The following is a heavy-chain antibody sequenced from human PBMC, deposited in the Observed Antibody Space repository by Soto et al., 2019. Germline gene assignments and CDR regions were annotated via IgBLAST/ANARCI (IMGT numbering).Heavy chain of an antibody. Sequence: ASVKVSCKASGYTFTSYGISWVRQAPGQGLEWMGWISAYNGNKNYAQKLQGRVTMTTDTSTSTAYMELRSLRSDDTAVYYCARVGGLGYCSSTSCKRYGMDVWGQGTMVTVSS. CDR2: ISAYNGNK. V-gene: IGHV1-18*01. CDR1: GYTFTSYG. CDR3: ARVGGLGYCSSTSCKRYGMDV. D-gene: IGHD2-2*01. J-gene: IGHJ6*02.